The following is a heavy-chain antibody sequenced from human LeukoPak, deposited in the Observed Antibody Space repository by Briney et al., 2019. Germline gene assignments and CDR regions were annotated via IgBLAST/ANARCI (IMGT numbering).Heavy chain of an antibody. Sequence: ASVKVSCKASGYTFTGYYMHWVRQAPGQGLEWMGWITPHSGGTKYAQKFQGRLTMTRDASVSTAYIEVRRLRPDDMAVYYCARGSPIDYDSRGYLDIDRWGQGTLVTVSS. V-gene: IGHV1-2*02. D-gene: IGHD3-22*01. J-gene: IGHJ5*02. CDR1: GYTFTGYY. CDR3: ARGSPIDYDSRGYLDIDR. CDR2: ITPHSGGT.